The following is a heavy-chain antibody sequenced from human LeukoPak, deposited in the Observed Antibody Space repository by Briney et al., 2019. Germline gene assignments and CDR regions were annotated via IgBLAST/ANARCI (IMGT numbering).Heavy chain of an antibody. CDR1: GFTFSSYW. J-gene: IGHJ4*02. Sequence: GGSLRLSCATSGFTFSSYWMHWVRQAPGKGLVWVSRISGDGSSTTYVDSVMGRFTISRDNAKNTLYLQLNSVRAEDTAVYYCARGNIAAAGIHYWGQGTLVIVSS. CDR2: ISGDGSST. V-gene: IGHV3-74*01. CDR3: ARGNIAAAGIHY. D-gene: IGHD6-13*01.